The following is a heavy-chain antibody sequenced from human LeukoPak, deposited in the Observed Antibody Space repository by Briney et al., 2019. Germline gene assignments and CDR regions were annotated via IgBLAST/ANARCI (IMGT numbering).Heavy chain of an antibody. V-gene: IGHV3-30*03. Sequence: GGPLRLSCAASGVTFSSYGMHWFRRAPGKGLEGVALISSDGNDKLYGDSGKGRFTISRDDYKSTLSLQMNSLRAEDTAVYYCTTKVIRGNSGDDYDDWGQGTLVTVSS. CDR1: GVTFSSYG. D-gene: IGHD5-12*01. CDR3: TTKVIRGNSGDDYDD. J-gene: IGHJ4*02. CDR2: ISSDGNDK.